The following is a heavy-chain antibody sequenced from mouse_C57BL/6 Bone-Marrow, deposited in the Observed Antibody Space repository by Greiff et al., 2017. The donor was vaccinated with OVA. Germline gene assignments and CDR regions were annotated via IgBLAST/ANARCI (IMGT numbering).Heavy chain of an antibody. CDR2: ISSGGDYI. V-gene: IGHV5-9-1*02. CDR3: TRDKGVRGYFDV. D-gene: IGHD5-1*01. Sequence: EVKLQESGAGLVKPGGSLKLSCAASGFTFSGYAMSWVRQTPEKRLEWVAYISSGGDYIYYADTVKGRCTISRDNARNTLYLQMSSLKSEDTAMYYCTRDKGVRGYFDVWGTGTTVTVSS. CDR1: GFTFSGYA. J-gene: IGHJ1*03.